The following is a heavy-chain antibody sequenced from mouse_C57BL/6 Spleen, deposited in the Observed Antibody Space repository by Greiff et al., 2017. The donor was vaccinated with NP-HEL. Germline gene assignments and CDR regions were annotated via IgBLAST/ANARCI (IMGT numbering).Heavy chain of an antibody. CDR1: GFTFSDYH. J-gene: IGHJ2*01. CDR2: INYDGSST. CDR3: ARGGYYYGSSYDY. D-gene: IGHD1-1*01. Sequence: DVQLVESEGGLVQPGSSMKLSCTASGFTFSDYHMAWVRQVPEKGLEWVANINYDGSSTYYLDSLKSRFIISRDNAKNILYLQMSSLKSEDTATYYCARGGYYYGSSYDYWGQGTTLTVSS. V-gene: IGHV5-16*01.